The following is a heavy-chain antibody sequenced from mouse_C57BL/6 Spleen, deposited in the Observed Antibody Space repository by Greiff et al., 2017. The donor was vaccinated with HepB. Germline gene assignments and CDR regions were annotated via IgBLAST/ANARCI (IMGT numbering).Heavy chain of an antibody. D-gene: IGHD2-2*01. Sequence: VQVVESGAELARPGASVKLSCKASGYTFTSYGISWVKQRTGQGLEWIGEIYPRSGNTYYNEKFKGKATLTADKSSSTAYMELRSLTSEDSAVYFCAREIYGYDVNYAMDYWGQGTSVTVSS. CDR1: GYTFTSYG. J-gene: IGHJ4*01. CDR3: AREIYGYDVNYAMDY. V-gene: IGHV1-81*01. CDR2: IYPRSGNT.